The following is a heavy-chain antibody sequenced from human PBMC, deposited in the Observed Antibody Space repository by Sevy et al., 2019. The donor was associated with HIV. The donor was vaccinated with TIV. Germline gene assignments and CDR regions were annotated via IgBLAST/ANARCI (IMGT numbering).Heavy chain of an antibody. V-gene: IGHV4-39*01. CDR1: GGSISSSSYY. CDR2: IYYSGST. CDR3: ARRRGDFRGIDY. D-gene: IGHD3-10*01. J-gene: IGHJ4*02. Sequence: SETLSLTCTVSGGSISSSSYYWGWIRQPPGKGLEWIGSIYYSGSTYYNPSLKSRVTISVDTSKNQFSLKLSSVTAADTAMYYCARRRGDFRGIDYWGQGTLVTVSS.